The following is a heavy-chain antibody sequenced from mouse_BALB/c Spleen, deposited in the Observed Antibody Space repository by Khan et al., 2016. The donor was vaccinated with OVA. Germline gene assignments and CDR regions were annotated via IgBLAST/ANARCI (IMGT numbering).Heavy chain of an antibody. Sequence: QVQLKQSGAELVRPGVSVKISCKASGYTFTHYAMHWVKQRPAKSLEWIGVISTNYGDADYNQKFQGKASMTVDRSSSTVYMELARLTSEDSAIYYCVRCGKFDYWGQGTLVTVSS. CDR1: GYTFTHYA. J-gene: IGHJ3*01. CDR2: ISTNYGDA. V-gene: IGHV1S137*01. D-gene: IGHD4-1*01. CDR3: VRCGKFDY.